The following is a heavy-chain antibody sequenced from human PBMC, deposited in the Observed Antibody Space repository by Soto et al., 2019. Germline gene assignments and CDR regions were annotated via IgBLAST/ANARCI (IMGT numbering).Heavy chain of an antibody. J-gene: IGHJ5*02. D-gene: IGHD3-16*01. V-gene: IGHV1-2*04. CDR1: GYTFTGYY. CDR2: INPNSGGT. Sequence: ASVKVSCKASGYTFTGYYMHWVRQAPGQGLESMGWINPNSGGTNYAQKFQGWVTMTRDTSISTAYMELSMLRSDDTAVYYGARAVNYDYVWGRPGSNWFDPWGQGTLVTVSS. CDR3: ARAVNYDYVWGRPGSNWFDP.